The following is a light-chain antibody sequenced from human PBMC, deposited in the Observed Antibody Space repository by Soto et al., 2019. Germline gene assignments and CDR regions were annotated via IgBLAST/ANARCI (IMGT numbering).Light chain of an antibody. CDR2: GAS. CDR1: QSASGSY. V-gene: IGKV3-20*01. CDR3: QHYGSSPRSWT. Sequence: EIVLTQSPGTLSLSPGERATLSCRASQSASGSYLAWYQQKPGQAPRLLIYGASSRATGIPDRFSGSGFGTDFTLTISRLEPEDFAVYYCQHYGSSPRSWTFGQGTKVEI. J-gene: IGKJ1*01.